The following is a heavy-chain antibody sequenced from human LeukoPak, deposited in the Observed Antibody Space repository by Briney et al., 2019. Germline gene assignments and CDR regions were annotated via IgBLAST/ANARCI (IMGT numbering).Heavy chain of an antibody. D-gene: IGHD6-19*01. CDR1: GFTFSSYA. V-gene: IGHV3-23*01. Sequence: QPGGSLRLSCAASGFTFSSYAMSWFRQAPGKGLEWVSAISGSAYSTYYTDSVKGRFTISRDNSKNTLYLQMNSLRAEDTAVYYCAKEAVAAPPIDYWGQGTLVTVSS. J-gene: IGHJ4*02. CDR3: AKEAVAAPPIDY. CDR2: ISGSAYST.